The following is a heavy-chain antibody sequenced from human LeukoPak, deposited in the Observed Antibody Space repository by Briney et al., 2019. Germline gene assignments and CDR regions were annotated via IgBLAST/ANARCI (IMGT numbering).Heavy chain of an antibody. V-gene: IGHV4-39*07. CDR1: GGSISSSSYY. J-gene: IGHJ6*03. CDR2: IYYSGST. D-gene: IGHD3-3*01. CDR3: ARRGLRGRNYYMDV. Sequence: PSETLSLTCTVSGGSISSSSYYWGWIRQPPGKGLEWIGSIYYSGSTYYNPSLKSRVTISVDTSKNQFSLKLSSVTAADTAVYYCARRGLRGRNYYMDVWGKGTTVTVSS.